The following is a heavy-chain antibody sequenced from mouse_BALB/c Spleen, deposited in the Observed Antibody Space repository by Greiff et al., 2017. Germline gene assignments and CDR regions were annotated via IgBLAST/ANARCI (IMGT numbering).Heavy chain of an antibody. CDR2: INPSSGYT. D-gene: IGHD2-4*01. Sequence: LVESGAELARPGASVKMSCKASGYTFTSYTMHWVKQRPGQGLEWIGYINPSSGYTNYNQKFKDKATLTADKSSSTAYMQLSSLTSEDSAVYYCARSTMITGYFDVWGAGTTVTVSS. J-gene: IGHJ1*01. V-gene: IGHV1-4*01. CDR3: ARSTMITGYFDV. CDR1: GYTFTSYT.